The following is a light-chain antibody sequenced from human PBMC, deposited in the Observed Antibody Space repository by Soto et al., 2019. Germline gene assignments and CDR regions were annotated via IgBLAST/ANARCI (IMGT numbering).Light chain of an antibody. Sequence: QAVVTQPASVSGSPGQSITISCTGTSSDVGIYNLVSWYQQYPGKAPKLMIYEGTKRPSGVSNRFSGSKSGNTASLTISGLQAEDEADYYCCSYAGSSSYVFGSGTKLTVL. J-gene: IGLJ6*01. V-gene: IGLV2-23*01. CDR2: EGT. CDR1: SSDVGIYNL. CDR3: CSYAGSSSYV.